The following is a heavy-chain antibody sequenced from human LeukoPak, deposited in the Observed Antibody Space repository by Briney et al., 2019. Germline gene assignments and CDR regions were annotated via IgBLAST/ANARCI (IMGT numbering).Heavy chain of an antibody. CDR3: ARGYYDFWSGNIDY. CDR2: ISYDGSNK. D-gene: IGHD3-3*01. CDR1: GFTFSSYG. J-gene: IGHJ4*02. V-gene: IGHV3-30*03. Sequence: AGGSLRLSCAASGFTFSSYGMHWVRQAPGKGLEWVAVISYDGSNKYYADSVKGRFTISRDNSKNTLYLQMNSLRAEDTAVYYCARGYYDFWSGNIDYWGQGTLVTVSS.